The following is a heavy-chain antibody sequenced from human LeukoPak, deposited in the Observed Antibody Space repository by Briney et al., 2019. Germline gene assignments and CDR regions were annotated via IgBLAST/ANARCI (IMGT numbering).Heavy chain of an antibody. Sequence: PGGSLRLSCAASGFTFSSYAMSWVRQAPGKGLEWVSAISGSGCTYYAESVKGRFTISRDNPKNTLYLQMNSLRAEDTAVYYCASGLYSSSPWGQGPLVTVSS. CDR1: GFTFSSYA. D-gene: IGHD6-6*01. J-gene: IGHJ4*02. CDR2: ISGSGCT. CDR3: ASGLYSSSP. V-gene: IGHV3-23*01.